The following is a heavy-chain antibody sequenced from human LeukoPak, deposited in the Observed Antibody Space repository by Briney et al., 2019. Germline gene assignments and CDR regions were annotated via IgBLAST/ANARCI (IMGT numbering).Heavy chain of an antibody. CDR1: GYNFTNYW. V-gene: IGHV5-51*01. Sequence: GESLKISCKGSGYNFTNYWIGWVRQMPGKGLEWMGIIYPSDSNTRYSPSFQGQVTISADKSISTAYLQWSSLRASDTAMYFCAIQVSNRGSSWGQGTLVTVSS. D-gene: IGHD2/OR15-2a*01. CDR3: AIQVSNRGSS. J-gene: IGHJ5*02. CDR2: IYPSDSNT.